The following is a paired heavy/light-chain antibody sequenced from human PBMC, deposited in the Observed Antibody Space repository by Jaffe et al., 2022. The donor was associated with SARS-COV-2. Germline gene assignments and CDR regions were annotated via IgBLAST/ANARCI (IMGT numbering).Heavy chain of an antibody. D-gene: IGHD3-10*01. CDR1: GSTYSSYA. V-gene: IGHV3-23*05. J-gene: IGHJ5*02. CDR2: IDTSGANT. Sequence: EIHLLESGGGLVQPGGSLRLSCAASGSTYSSYAMSWVRQAPGKGLEWVSSIDTSGANTDYADSVKGRFTISRDNSKKRLYLQMNSLRVDDTALYYCATREESWGRGTLVTVSS. CDR3: ATREES.
Light chain of an antibody. V-gene: IGKV1-5*03. CDR3: QQYNPYSSWT. CDR2: RAS. Sequence: DIQMTQSPSTLSASVGDGVTITCRASQSISDWLAWYQLKPGKAPKLLIYRASTLESGVPSRFRGSGSGTEFTLTISSLQPDDLATYYCQQYNPYSSWTFGQGTKVEI. J-gene: IGKJ1*01. CDR1: QSISDW.